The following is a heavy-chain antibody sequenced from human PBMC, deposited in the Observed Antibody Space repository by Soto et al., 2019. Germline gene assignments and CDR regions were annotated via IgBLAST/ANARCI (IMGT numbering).Heavy chain of an antibody. D-gene: IGHD3-16*01. CDR1: GGSISSSSYY. CDR2: IYYSGYT. CDR3: ARHNGPLYVGYYYDMDV. Sequence: QLQLQESGPGLVKPSETLSLTCTVSGGSISSSSYYWGWIRQPPGKGLEWIGSIYYSGYTYYNPSLKSRVTISVDTSKNHFSLKLSSVTAADTAVYYCARHNGPLYVGYYYDMDVWGQGTTVTFSS. J-gene: IGHJ6*02. V-gene: IGHV4-39*01.